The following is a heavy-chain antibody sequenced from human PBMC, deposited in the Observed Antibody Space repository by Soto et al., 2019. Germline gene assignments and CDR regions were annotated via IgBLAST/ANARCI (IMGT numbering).Heavy chain of an antibody. J-gene: IGHJ4*02. D-gene: IGHD2-2*01. Sequence: LRLSCSASGFTFSSYAMHWVRQAPGKGLEYVSAISSNGGSTYYADSVKGRFTISRDNSKNTLYLQMSSLRAEDTAVYYCVKDTSPREVVPAAPYCFDYWGQGTLVTVSS. CDR1: GFTFSSYA. V-gene: IGHV3-64D*08. CDR3: VKDTSPREVVPAAPYCFDY. CDR2: ISSNGGST.